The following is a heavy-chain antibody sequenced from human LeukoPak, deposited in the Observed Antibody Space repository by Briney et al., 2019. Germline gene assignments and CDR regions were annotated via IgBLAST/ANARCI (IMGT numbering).Heavy chain of an antibody. Sequence: GGSLRLSCAASRFTFSTYGMHWVRQAPGKGLVWVSRINSDGSSTSYADSVKGRFTISRDNAKNTLYLQMNSLRAEDTAVYYCARGDDSSGYYYIYYYYYMDVWGKGTTVTISS. J-gene: IGHJ6*03. V-gene: IGHV3-74*01. D-gene: IGHD3-22*01. CDR2: INSDGSST. CDR3: ARGDDSSGYYYIYYYYYMDV. CDR1: RFTFSTYG.